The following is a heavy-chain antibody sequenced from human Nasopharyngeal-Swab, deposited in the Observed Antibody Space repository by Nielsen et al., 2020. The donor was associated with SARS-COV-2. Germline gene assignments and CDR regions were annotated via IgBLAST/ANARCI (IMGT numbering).Heavy chain of an antibody. D-gene: IGHD4-11*01. CDR3: ARWDYSNYDLDY. J-gene: IGHJ4*02. CDR2: ISSCSYI. Sequence: GGSLRLSYAASGFTFSSYSMNWVRQAPGKGLEWVSSISSCSYIYYADSVKGRFTISRDNAKNSLYLQMNSLRAEDTAVYYCARWDYSNYDLDYWGQGTLVTVSS. V-gene: IGHV3-21*01. CDR1: GFTFSSYS.